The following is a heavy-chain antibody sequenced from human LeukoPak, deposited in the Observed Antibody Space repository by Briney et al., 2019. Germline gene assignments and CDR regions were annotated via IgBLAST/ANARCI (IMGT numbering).Heavy chain of an antibody. D-gene: IGHD3-22*01. CDR2: IYYSGRT. CDR1: GGSVNSGSYY. J-gene: IGHJ4*02. CDR3: ARRFVDSSGYYYDDY. Sequence: SETFSLTCTVSGGSVNSGSYYWSWIRQPPGKGLEWIGYIYYSGRTNYNPSLKSRVTISVDTSNQFSLKLSSVTAADTAVYYCARRFVDSSGYYYDDYWGQGTLLTVPS. V-gene: IGHV4-61*01.